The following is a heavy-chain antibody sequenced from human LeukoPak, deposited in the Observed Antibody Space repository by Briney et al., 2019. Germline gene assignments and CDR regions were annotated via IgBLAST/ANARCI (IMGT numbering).Heavy chain of an antibody. Sequence: GGSLRLSCAASGFTFSSYAMSWVRQAPGKGLEWVSAISGSGGSTYYADSVKGWFTISRDNSKNTLYLQMNSLRAEDTAVYYCAKDLVYSSSVVSRDAFDIWGQGTMVTVSS. CDR3: AKDLVYSSSVVSRDAFDI. J-gene: IGHJ3*02. D-gene: IGHD6-6*01. CDR1: GFTFSSYA. CDR2: ISGSGGST. V-gene: IGHV3-23*01.